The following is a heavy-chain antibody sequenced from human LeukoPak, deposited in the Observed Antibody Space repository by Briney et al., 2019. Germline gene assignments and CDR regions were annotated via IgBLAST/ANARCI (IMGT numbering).Heavy chain of an antibody. CDR3: ARSNYYGSGSLAR. V-gene: IGHV1-18*04. CDR1: GYTFTSYG. Sequence: ASVKVSCKASGYTFTSYGFSGGGQPPGEGLQGRGWISAYNGNTNYAQKLQGRVTMTTDTSTSTAYMELRSLRSDDTAVYYCARSNYYGSGSLARWGQGTLVTVSS. CDR2: ISAYNGNT. D-gene: IGHD3-10*01. J-gene: IGHJ4*02.